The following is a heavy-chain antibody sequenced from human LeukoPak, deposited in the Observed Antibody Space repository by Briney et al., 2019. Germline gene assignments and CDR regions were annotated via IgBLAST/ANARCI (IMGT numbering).Heavy chain of an antibody. D-gene: IGHD1-1*01. Sequence: GASVKVSCKASGYTFTGYYMHWVRQAPGQGLEWMGWINPNSGGTNYAQKLQGRVTMTRDTSISTAYMELSRLRSDDTAVYYCARDGLEATGMDVWGQGTTVTVSS. V-gene: IGHV1-2*02. CDR2: INPNSGGT. J-gene: IGHJ6*02. CDR1: GYTFTGYY. CDR3: ARDGLEATGMDV.